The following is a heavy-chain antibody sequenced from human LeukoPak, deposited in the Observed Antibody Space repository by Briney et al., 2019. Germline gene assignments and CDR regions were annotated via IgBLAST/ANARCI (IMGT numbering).Heavy chain of an antibody. D-gene: IGHD1-1*01. CDR3: ARDGYGYNYMDV. Sequence: GGSLRLSCAASGFTVSSNFMSWVRQVPGKGLEWVSVIYSGGTTEYADSVRGRFTISRDNSKNTLYLQMNSLRAEDTAVYYCARDGYGYNYMDVWGKGTTVTVSS. J-gene: IGHJ6*03. V-gene: IGHV3-53*01. CDR1: GFTVSSNF. CDR2: IYSGGTT.